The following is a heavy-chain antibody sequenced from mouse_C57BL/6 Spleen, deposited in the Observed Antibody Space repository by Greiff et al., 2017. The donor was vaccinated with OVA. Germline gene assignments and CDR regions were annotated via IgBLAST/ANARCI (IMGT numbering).Heavy chain of an antibody. CDR1: GFTFSDYG. J-gene: IGHJ4*01. Sequence: EVKLMESGGGLVQPGGSLKLSCAASGFTFSDYGMAWVRQAPRKGPEWVAFISNLAYSIYYADTVTGRFTISRENAKNTLYLEMSSLRSEDTAMYYCARQGEYGNYYAMDYWGQGTSVTVSS. D-gene: IGHD2-10*02. V-gene: IGHV5-15*01. CDR3: ARQGEYGNYYAMDY. CDR2: ISNLAYSI.